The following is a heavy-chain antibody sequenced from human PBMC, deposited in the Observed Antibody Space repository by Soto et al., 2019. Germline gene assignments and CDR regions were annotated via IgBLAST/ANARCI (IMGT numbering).Heavy chain of an antibody. J-gene: IGHJ5*02. CDR1: GFTFSSYG. D-gene: IGHD3-10*01. CDR3: ARAYYYGSGSSWFDP. V-gene: IGHV3-33*01. CDR2: IWYDGSNK. Sequence: QVQLVESGGGVVQPGRSLRLSCAASGFTFSSYGMHWVRQAPGKGLEWVAVIWYDGSNKYYADSVKGRFTISRDNSKNTLYLQMNSLRAEDRAVYYCARAYYYGSGSSWFDPWGQGTLVTVSS.